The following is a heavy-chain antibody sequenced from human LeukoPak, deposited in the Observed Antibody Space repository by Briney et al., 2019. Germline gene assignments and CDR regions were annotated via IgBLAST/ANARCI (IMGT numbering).Heavy chain of an antibody. D-gene: IGHD6-13*01. V-gene: IGHV4-34*01. CDR2: INHSGST. Sequence: SETLSLTCAVYGGSFSGYYWSWIRQPPGKGLEWIGEINHSGSTNYNPSLKSRVTISVDTSKNQFSLKLSSVTAADTVVYYCARGGAGYSSSWYLFGGNWFDPWGQGTLVTVSS. J-gene: IGHJ5*02. CDR1: GGSFSGYY. CDR3: ARGGAGYSSSWYLFGGNWFDP.